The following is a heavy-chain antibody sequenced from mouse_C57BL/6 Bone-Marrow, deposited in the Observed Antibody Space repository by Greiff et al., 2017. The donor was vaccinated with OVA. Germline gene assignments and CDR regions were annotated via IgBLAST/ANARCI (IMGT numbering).Heavy chain of an antibody. J-gene: IGHJ4*01. D-gene: IGHD2-2*01. CDR2: IYPGSVNT. Sequence: QVQLKESGPDLVKPGASLKLSCTASGYTFTIYYIHWVKQRPGQGLEWIGWIYPGSVNTKYNEKYKGKATITADTSSNTAYMQLSSLTSEDAAIYYCARGNDGGWAMDFWDRGKSITVSS. CDR3: ARGNDGGWAMDF. CDR1: GYTFTIYY. V-gene: IGHV1-66*01.